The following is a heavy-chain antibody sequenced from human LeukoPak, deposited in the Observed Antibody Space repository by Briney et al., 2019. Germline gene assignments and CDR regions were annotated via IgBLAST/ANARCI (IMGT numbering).Heavy chain of an antibody. CDR3: TRTPDIVVVVAAMVHDAFDI. V-gene: IGHV3-49*03. D-gene: IGHD2-15*01. Sequence: GGPLRLSCTASGFTFGDYAMSWFRQAPGKGLEWVGFIRSKAYGGTAEYAASVKGRFTISRDDSKSIAYLQMNSLKTEDTAVYYCTRTPDIVVVVAAMVHDAFDIWGQGTMVTVSS. CDR1: GFTFGDYA. J-gene: IGHJ3*02. CDR2: IRSKAYGGTA.